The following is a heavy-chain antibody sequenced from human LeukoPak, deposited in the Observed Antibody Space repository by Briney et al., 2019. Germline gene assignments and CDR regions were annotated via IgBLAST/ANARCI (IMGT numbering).Heavy chain of an antibody. D-gene: IGHD2-2*01. V-gene: IGHV3-49*03. J-gene: IGHJ4*02. Sequence: GGSLRLSCTASGFTFGDYAMSWFRQAPGKGLEWVGFIRSKGHGGTTEYAASVKGRFTISRDDSKSIAFLQMNTLKTEDTAVYYCTTSLGYCSSTSCFDFDSWGQGTLVSVSS. CDR1: GFTFGDYA. CDR3: TTSLGYCSSTSCFDFDS. CDR2: IRSKGHGGTT.